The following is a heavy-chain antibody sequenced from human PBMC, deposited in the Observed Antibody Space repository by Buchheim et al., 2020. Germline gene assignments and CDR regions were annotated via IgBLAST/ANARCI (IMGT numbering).Heavy chain of an antibody. D-gene: IGHD3-10*01. CDR3: ARDFSDSGSPGY. V-gene: IGHV4-61*01. CDR1: GGSVSSGSYY. CDR2: IYYSGST. Sequence: QVQLQESGPGLVKPSETLSLTCTVSGGSVSSGSYYWSWIRQPPGKGLEWIGYIYYSGSTNYNPSLKSRVTISVDTSKNQFSLKLSSVTAADTAVYYCARDFSDSGSPGYWGQGTL. J-gene: IGHJ4*02.